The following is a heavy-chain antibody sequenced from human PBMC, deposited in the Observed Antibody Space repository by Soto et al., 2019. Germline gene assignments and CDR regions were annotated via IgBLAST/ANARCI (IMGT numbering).Heavy chain of an antibody. V-gene: IGHV4-34*01. CDR2: INHSGST. J-gene: IGHJ5*02. Sequence: SETLSLTCAVYGGSFSGYYWSWIRQPPGKGLEWIGEINHSGSTNYNPSLKSRVTISADTSKNQFSLKLSSVTAADTAVYYCARPLATVAYNWFDPWGQGTLVTVSS. CDR3: ARPLATVAYNWFDP. CDR1: GGSFSGYY. D-gene: IGHD4-17*01.